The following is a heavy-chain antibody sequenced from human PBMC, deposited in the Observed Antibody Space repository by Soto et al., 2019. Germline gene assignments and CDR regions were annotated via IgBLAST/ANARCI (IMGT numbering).Heavy chain of an antibody. J-gene: IGHJ4*02. D-gene: IGHD6-13*01. CDR2: IWYHGRDI. V-gene: IGHV3-33*03. CDR3: TRGPRATSAGTSAH. CDR1: GFVFSDYV. Sequence: PGGSLRLSCAASGFVFSDYVIHWVRQAPGRGLDWVAGIWYHGRDIFYTDSVKGRFTISRDNAKDTLYLQMNDLRAEDSALYHCTRGPRATSAGTSAHWGQGTLVTFSS.